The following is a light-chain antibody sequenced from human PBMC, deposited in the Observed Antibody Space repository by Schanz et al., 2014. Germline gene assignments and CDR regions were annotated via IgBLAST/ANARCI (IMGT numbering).Light chain of an antibody. CDR3: QQYNNWPLT. CDR1: QSIGHY. Sequence: EIVLTQSPATLSLSPGERATLSCRASQSIGHYLAWFQQKPGQAPRVLIYGASSRATGIPDRFSGSGSGTLFTLTISSLQSASFPFYYCQQYNNWPLTFGGGTKVEIE. J-gene: IGKJ4*01. CDR2: GAS. V-gene: IGKV3D-15*01.